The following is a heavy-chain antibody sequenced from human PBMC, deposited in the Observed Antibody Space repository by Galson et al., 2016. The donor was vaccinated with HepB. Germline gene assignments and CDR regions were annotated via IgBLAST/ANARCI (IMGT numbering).Heavy chain of an antibody. CDR1: GFTFSSYW. V-gene: IGHV3-7*01. D-gene: IGHD3-10*01. CDR3: AKDNYYGTGCYDRDTYYGMDV. CDR2: IKQDANEK. Sequence: SLRLSCAASGFTFSSYWMSWVHQAPGKGLEWVANIKQDANEKNYVGSVRGRFSISRDNAKNSLYLQMNSLRAEDTAVYYCAKDNYYGTGCYDRDTYYGMDVWGQGTTVTVSS. J-gene: IGHJ6*02.